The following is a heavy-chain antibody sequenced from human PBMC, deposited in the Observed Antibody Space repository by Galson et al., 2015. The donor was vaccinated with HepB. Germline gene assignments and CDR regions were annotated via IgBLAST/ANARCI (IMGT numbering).Heavy chain of an antibody. D-gene: IGHD6-19*01. Sequence: SLRLSCAASGFTFSSHPMHWVRQAPGKGLEWVAVISYDGSNKYYADSVKGRFTISRDDAKNSLYLQMNSLTAEDTAMYYCARDGQQWLENTSWFDPWGQGTLVTVSS. CDR3: ARDGQQWLENTSWFDP. CDR2: ISYDGSNK. CDR1: GFTFSSHP. V-gene: IGHV3-30-3*01. J-gene: IGHJ5*02.